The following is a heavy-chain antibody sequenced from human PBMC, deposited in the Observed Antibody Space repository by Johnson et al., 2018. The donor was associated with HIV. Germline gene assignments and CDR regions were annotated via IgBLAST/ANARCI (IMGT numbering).Heavy chain of an antibody. V-gene: IGHV3-11*04. CDR2: ISSSGSTI. CDR1: GFTFSDYY. Sequence: QVHLVESGGGVVQPGRSLRLSCAASGFTFSDYYMSWIRQAPGKGLEWVSYISSSGSTIYYADSVKGRFTISRDNAKNSLYLQMNSLRAEDTAVYYCARGANSGSYFGAFDIWGRGTMVTVSS. CDR3: ARGANSGSYFGAFDI. D-gene: IGHD1-26*01. J-gene: IGHJ3*02.